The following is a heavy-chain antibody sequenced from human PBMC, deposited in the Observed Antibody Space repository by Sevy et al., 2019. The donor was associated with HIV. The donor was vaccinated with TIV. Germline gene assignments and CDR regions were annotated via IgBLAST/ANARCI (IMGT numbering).Heavy chain of an antibody. CDR3: ARDPVWEPGVNWFDP. CDR2: IIPILGIA. J-gene: IGHJ5*02. D-gene: IGHD1-26*01. Sequence: ASVKVSCKASGGTFSSYAISWVRQAPGQGLEWKGGIIPILGIANYAQKFQGRVTITADKSTSTAYMELSSLRSEDTAVYYCARDPVWEPGVNWFDPWGQGTLVTVSS. V-gene: IGHV1-69*10. CDR1: GGTFSSYA.